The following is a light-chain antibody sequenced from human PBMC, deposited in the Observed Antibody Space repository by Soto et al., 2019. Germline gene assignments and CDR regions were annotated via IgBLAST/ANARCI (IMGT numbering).Light chain of an antibody. CDR1: SSDIGSNQ. CDR3: AAWDDSLSGWV. CDR2: SSN. J-gene: IGLJ3*02. Sequence: QSVLAQPPSASGTPGQRVTISCSGSSSDIGSNQVYWYQQLPGTAPRLLIYSSNQRHSGVPDRFSGSKSGTSASLAISGLRSDDEADYFCAAWDDSLSGWVFGAGPKLTVL. V-gene: IGLV1-47*02.